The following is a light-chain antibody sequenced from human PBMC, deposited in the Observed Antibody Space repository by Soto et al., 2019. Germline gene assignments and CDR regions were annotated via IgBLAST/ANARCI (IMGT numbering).Light chain of an antibody. CDR1: QSVNSN. Sequence: EIVLMQSPGTLSLSPGEGATLSCRASQSVNSNYLAWYQQKPGQAPRLLIYGASTRATGIPARFSGSGSGTEFTLTISSLQSEDFAVYYCQQYNNWPPLTFGGGPRWIS. CDR3: QQYNNWPPLT. J-gene: IGKJ4*01. CDR2: GAS. V-gene: IGKV3-15*01.